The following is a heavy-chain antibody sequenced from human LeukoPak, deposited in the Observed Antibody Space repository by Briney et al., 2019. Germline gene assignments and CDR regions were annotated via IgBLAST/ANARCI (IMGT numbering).Heavy chain of an antibody. CDR2: FNPNNGGT. Sequence: ASVKVSCKASGYTFTVYYMHWVRQAPGQGLEWMGWFNPNNGGTNYAQKFQGRVTMTRDTSITTAYMELSSLRSDDTALYYCARSNSGYYPNFDYWGQGALVTVSS. J-gene: IGHJ4*02. CDR1: GYTFTVYY. CDR3: ARSNSGYYPNFDY. D-gene: IGHD3-22*01. V-gene: IGHV1-2*02.